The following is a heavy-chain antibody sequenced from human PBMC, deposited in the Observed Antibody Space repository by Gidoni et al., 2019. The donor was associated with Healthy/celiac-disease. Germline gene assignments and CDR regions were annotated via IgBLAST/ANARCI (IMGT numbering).Heavy chain of an antibody. V-gene: IGHV3-53*01. D-gene: IGHD3-9*01. Sequence: EVQLVESGGGLIQPGGSLRLSCAASGFTVSSNYMSWVRQAPGKGLEWVSVIYSGGSTYYADSVKGRFTISRDNSKNTLYLQMNSLRAEDTAVYYCARVPPDILTGPDAFDIWGQGTMVTVSS. CDR2: IYSGGST. CDR3: ARVPPDILTGPDAFDI. J-gene: IGHJ3*02. CDR1: GFTVSSNY.